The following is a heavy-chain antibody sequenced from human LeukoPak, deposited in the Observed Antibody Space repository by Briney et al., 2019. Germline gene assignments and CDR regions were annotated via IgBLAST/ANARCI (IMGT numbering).Heavy chain of an antibody. CDR1: GFTFNSYE. CDR3: ARRDYYYYFGMDV. CDR2: ISSSGSTI. V-gene: IGHV3-48*03. J-gene: IGHJ6*02. Sequence: GGSLRLSCAASGFTFNSYEMNWVRQAPGKGLEWVSYISSSGSTIYYADSVKGRFTISRDNAKNSLYLQMNSLRAEDTAVYYCARRDYYYYFGMDVWGQGTTVTVFS.